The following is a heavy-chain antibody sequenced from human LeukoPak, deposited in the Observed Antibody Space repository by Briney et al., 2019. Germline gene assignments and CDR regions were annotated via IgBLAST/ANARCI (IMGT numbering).Heavy chain of an antibody. CDR1: GFTFTNAW. J-gene: IGHJ3*02. D-gene: IGHD2-2*01. Sequence: PGGSLRLSCAASGFTFTNAWMSWVRQAPGKGLEWIGRIKSKNDGGTAAYAAPVKGRIAISRDDSKNTLYLQINSLKTDDTALYYCTTRTWADGFDIWGQGTMLTVSS. CDR3: TTRTWADGFDI. V-gene: IGHV3-15*01. CDR2: IKSKNDGGTA.